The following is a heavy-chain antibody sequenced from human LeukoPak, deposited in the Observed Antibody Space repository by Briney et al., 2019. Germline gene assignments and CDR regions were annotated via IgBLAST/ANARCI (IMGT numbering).Heavy chain of an antibody. V-gene: IGHV4-39*07. CDR3: ARDPRVGDLALFDY. CDR1: GGSISSSSYY. J-gene: IGHJ4*02. Sequence: SETLSLTCTVSGGSISSSSYYWGWIRQPPGKGLEWIGSIYYSGSTYYNPSLKSRVTISVDTSKNQCSLKLSSVTAADTAVYYCARDPRVGDLALFDYWGQGTLVTVSS. CDR2: IYYSGST. D-gene: IGHD4-17*01.